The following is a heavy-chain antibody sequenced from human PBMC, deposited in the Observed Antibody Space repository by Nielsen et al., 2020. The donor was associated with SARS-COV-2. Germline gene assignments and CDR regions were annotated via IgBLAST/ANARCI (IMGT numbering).Heavy chain of an antibody. Sequence: WIRQPPGKGLEWIGSIYFSGSTYYNPSLKRRLTISVDTSKNQSSLKVTSLTAADTAVYYCATAYGGRWGQGTLVTVSS. V-gene: IGHV4-30-4*01. J-gene: IGHJ4*02. D-gene: IGHD4-17*01. CDR3: ATAYGGR. CDR2: IYFSGST.